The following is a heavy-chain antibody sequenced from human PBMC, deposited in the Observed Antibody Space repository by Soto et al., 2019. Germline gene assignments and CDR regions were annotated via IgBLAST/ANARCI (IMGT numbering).Heavy chain of an antibody. Sequence: SLSCAVYGGSFSGYYWSWIRQPPGKGLEWIGEINHSGSTNYNPSLKSRVTISVDTSKNQFSPKLSSVTAADTAAYYCARVRRGSYEPPRYNWFDPWGQGTLVTVSS. CDR3: ARVRRGSYEPPRYNWFDP. D-gene: IGHD1-26*01. V-gene: IGHV4-34*01. J-gene: IGHJ5*02. CDR2: INHSGST. CDR1: GGSFSGYY.